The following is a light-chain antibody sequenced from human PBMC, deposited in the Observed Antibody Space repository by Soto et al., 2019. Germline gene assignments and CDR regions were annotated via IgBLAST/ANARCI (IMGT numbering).Light chain of an antibody. Sequence: QSALTQPASVSGSPGQSITISCTGTSSDVGGYKYVSWYQQNPGKAPKLMIYEVSNRPSGVSNRFSGSKSGNTASLTISGLQAEDEADYYCISYTSTTTVVFGGGTQLTVL. V-gene: IGLV2-14*01. J-gene: IGLJ2*01. CDR3: ISYTSTTTVV. CDR2: EVS. CDR1: SSDVGGYKY.